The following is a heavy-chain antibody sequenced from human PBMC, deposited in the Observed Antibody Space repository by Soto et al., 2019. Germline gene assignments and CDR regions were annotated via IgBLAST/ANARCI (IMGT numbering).Heavy chain of an antibody. Sequence: WGSLRLSCTASGFTFSSRAMNWVRQFPGRGLEWVSYISSSSSNIDYADSVKGRFTVSRDNAKNSLYLQMNTLRDEDTAVYYWASDRSLGSNWYYYLESWGQGTLVTAPQ. J-gene: IGHJ4*02. CDR2: ISSSSSNI. V-gene: IGHV3-48*02. D-gene: IGHD1-20*01. CDR3: ASDRSLGSNWYYYLES. CDR1: GFTFSSRA.